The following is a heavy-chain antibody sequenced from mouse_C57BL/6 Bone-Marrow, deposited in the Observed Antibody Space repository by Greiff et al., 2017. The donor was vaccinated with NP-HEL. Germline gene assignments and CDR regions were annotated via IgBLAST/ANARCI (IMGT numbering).Heavy chain of an antibody. Sequence: QVQLQQPGAELVMPGASVKLSCKASGYTFTSYWMHWVKQRPGQGLEWIGEIDPSDSYTNYNQKFKGKSTLTVDKSSSTAYMQRSSLTSEDSAVYYCARLPPYGSSHYFDYWGQGTTLTVSS. D-gene: IGHD1-1*01. CDR1: GYTFTSYW. V-gene: IGHV1-69*01. CDR2: IDPSDSYT. CDR3: ARLPPYGSSHYFDY. J-gene: IGHJ2*01.